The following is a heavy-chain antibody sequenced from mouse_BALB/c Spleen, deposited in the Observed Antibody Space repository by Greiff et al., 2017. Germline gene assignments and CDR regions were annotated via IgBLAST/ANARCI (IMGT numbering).Heavy chain of an antibody. D-gene: IGHD1-1*01. CDR1: GYTFTSYW. J-gene: IGHJ4*01. CDR3: AITTDAMDY. CDR2: INPSNGRT. Sequence: QVQLQQPGAELVKPGASVKLSCKASGYTFTSYWMHWVKQRPGQGLEWIGEINPSNGRTNYNEKFKSKATLTVDKSSSTAYMQLSSLTSEDSAVYYCAITTDAMDYWGQGTSVTVSS. V-gene: IGHV1S81*02.